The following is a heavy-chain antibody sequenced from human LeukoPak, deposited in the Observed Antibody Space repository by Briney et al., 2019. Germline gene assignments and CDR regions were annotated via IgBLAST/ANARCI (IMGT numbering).Heavy chain of an antibody. V-gene: IGHV4-59*12. J-gene: IGHJ4*02. CDR2: IYYSGST. CDR3: ARGYGGLLDY. D-gene: IGHD4-17*01. CDR1: GGSISNYY. Sequence: KSSETLSLTCTVSGGSISNYYWSWIRQPPGEGLEWIGYIYYSGSTKYNPSLRSRVTISVDTSKNQFSLKLSSVTAADTAVYYCARGYGGLLDYWGQGTLVTVSS.